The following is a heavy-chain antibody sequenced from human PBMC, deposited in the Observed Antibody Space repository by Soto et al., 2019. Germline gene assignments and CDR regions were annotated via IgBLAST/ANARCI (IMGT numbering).Heavy chain of an antibody. Sequence: GGSLRLSCAASGFTFSSYAMSWVRQAPGKGLEWVSAISGSGGSTYYADSVKGRFTISRDNSKNTLYLQMNSLRAEDTAVYYCALTGYCSSTSCPALFDYWGQGTLVTVSS. D-gene: IGHD2-2*01. J-gene: IGHJ4*02. V-gene: IGHV3-23*01. CDR2: ISGSGGST. CDR3: ALTGYCSSTSCPALFDY. CDR1: GFTFSSYA.